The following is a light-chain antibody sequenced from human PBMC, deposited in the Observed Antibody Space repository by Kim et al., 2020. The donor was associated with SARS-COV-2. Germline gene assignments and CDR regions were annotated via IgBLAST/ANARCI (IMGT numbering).Light chain of an antibody. V-gene: IGKV3-11*01. CDR1: ESISNS. Sequence: EIVLTQSPATLSLSPGERATLSCRASESISNSLAWYQQKPGQTPRLLIYDTSNRATGIPARFSGSGSGTDFTLTISSLEPEDFAIYYCQQRGNWPLTFGGGTKVDIK. J-gene: IGKJ4*01. CDR3: QQRGNWPLT. CDR2: DTS.